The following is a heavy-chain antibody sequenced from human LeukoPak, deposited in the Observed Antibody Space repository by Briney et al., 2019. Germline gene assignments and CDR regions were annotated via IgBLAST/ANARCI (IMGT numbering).Heavy chain of an antibody. CDR2: ISPDGTST. CDR3: ARVVPAANDYYYYGMDV. D-gene: IGHD2-2*01. V-gene: IGHV3-64D*06. CDR1: GFTFSAYA. J-gene: IGHJ6*02. Sequence: GGSLRLSCSASGFTFSAYAMHWVRQAPGKRLEYVSAISPDGTSTYYADSVRGRFSISRDNSKNTLYLQMSSLRAEDTAVYYCARVVPAANDYYYYGMDVWGQGTTVTVSS.